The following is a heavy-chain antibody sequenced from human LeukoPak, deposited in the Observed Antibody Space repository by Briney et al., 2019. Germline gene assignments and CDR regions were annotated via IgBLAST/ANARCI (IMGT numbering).Heavy chain of an antibody. CDR3: ARSDDFFDY. CDR1: GYTFSANY. Sequence: ASVKVSCKASGYTFSANYVHWVRQAPGQGLEWMGWINPNSGDTDYAQKFQARVTMTRDTSISTAYMELSRLRSDDTAVYYCARSDDFFDYWGQGALVTVSS. D-gene: IGHD2-21*02. J-gene: IGHJ4*02. V-gene: IGHV1-2*02. CDR2: INPNSGDT.